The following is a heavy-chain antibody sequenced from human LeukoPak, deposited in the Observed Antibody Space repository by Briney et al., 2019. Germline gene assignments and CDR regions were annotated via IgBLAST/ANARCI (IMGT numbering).Heavy chain of an antibody. V-gene: IGHV1-3*01. CDR1: GYTFTSYA. D-gene: IGHD3-3*01. Sequence: GASVKVSCKASGYTFTSYAMNWVRQAPGQGLEWMGWINAGNGNTKYSQKYQGRVTITRDTSASTAYMELSSLRSEDTAVYYCARDLPYYDFWSGGTRHPMNAFDIWGQGTMVTVSS. J-gene: IGHJ3*02. CDR2: INAGNGNT. CDR3: ARDLPYYDFWSGGTRHPMNAFDI.